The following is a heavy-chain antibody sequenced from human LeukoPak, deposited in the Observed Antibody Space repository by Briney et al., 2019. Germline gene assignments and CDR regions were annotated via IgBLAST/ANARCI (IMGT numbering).Heavy chain of an antibody. CDR2: INSDGSGT. J-gene: IGHJ4*02. CDR3: ARVTSVTGTIFDY. CDR1: GFTLSTYW. D-gene: IGHD1-7*01. Sequence: GGSLRLSCAASGFTLSTYWMHWVRQAPGKGLVWVSRINSDGSGTSYADSVKGRFTISRDNAKNTLYLQMNSLRAEDTAVYYCARVTSVTGTIFDYWGQGTLVTVSS. V-gene: IGHV3-74*01.